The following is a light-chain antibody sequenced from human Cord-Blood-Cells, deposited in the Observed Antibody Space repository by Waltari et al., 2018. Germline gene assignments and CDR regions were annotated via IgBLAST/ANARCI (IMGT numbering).Light chain of an antibody. V-gene: IGLV2-23*01. CDR2: EGS. CDR3: CSYAGSSTWV. J-gene: IGLJ3*02. CDR1: SSDVGSYNL. Sequence: QSALTQPASVSGSPGQSITIPCTGTSSDVGSYNLVSWYQQHPGKAPKPVIYEGSKRPSGVSNRFSGSKSGNTASLTISGLQAEDEADYYCCSYAGSSTWVFGGGTKLTVL.